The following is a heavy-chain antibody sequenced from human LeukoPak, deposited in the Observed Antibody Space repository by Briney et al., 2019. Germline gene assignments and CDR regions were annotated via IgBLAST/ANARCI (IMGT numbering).Heavy chain of an antibody. CDR3: ARHQGSYYYDSSGYYLAHAFDI. V-gene: IGHV5-51*01. D-gene: IGHD3-22*01. CDR1: GYSFTSCW. J-gene: IGHJ3*02. Sequence: GESLKISCKGSGYSFTSCWVGWVRQMPGKGLEWMGIIYPGDSDTRYSPSFQGQVTISADKSISTAYLQWSSLKASDTAMYYCARHQGSYYYDSSGYYLAHAFDIWGQGTMVTVSS. CDR2: IYPGDSDT.